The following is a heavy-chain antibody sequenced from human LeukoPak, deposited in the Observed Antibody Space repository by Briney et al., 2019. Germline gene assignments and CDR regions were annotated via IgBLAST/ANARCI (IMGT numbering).Heavy chain of an antibody. J-gene: IGHJ4*02. CDR1: GFSFSSYA. Sequence: GGSLRLSCAASGFSFSSYAMTWVRQAPGKGLEWASGISGSGGSIHYADSVKGRFTISRDNSRNTLNLQMNSLRTDDTAVYYCAKGNALLWFGTYYWGQGTLVTVSS. V-gene: IGHV3-23*01. CDR2: ISGSGGSI. D-gene: IGHD3-10*01. CDR3: AKGNALLWFGTYY.